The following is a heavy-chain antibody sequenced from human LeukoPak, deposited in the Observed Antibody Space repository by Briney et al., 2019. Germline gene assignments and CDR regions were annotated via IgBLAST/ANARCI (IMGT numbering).Heavy chain of an antibody. D-gene: IGHD1-14*01. J-gene: IGHJ4*02. CDR1: GFTFSSYW. CDR2: INQDGSEE. Sequence: PGESLRLSCVGSGFTFSSYWTTWVRQAPGKGLEWVANINQDGSEENYVDSVRGRFTISRDNARNSLFLQMNSLRAEDTAVYYCSRGQTPCPRTCLDYWGQGTLVTVSS. CDR3: SRGQTPCPRTCLDY. V-gene: IGHV3-7*04.